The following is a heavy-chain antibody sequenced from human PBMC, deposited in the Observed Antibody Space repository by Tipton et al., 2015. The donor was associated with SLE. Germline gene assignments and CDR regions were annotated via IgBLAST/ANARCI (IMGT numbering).Heavy chain of an antibody. Sequence: TLSLTCTVSGDSVRSSTYYWGWIRQPPGKGLEWIGSIYYSGSTYYNPSLKSRVTISVDTSKNQFSLKLSSVTAADTAVYYCAREYYDYVWGSTQFPYYFDYWGQGTLVTVSS. CDR1: GDSVRSSTYY. J-gene: IGHJ4*02. V-gene: IGHV4-39*07. CDR3: AREYYDYVWGSTQFPYYFDY. CDR2: IYYSGST. D-gene: IGHD3-16*01.